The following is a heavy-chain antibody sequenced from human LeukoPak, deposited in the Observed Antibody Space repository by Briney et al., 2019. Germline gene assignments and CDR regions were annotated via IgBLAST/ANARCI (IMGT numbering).Heavy chain of an antibody. Sequence: PGGSLRLSCAASGFTVSSNYMSWVRQAPGKGLEWVSVIYSGGSTYYADSVKGRFTISRDNSKNALYLQMNSLRAEDTAVYYCARDSLMVYAFDIWGQGTMVTVSS. V-gene: IGHV3-53*01. CDR2: IYSGGST. D-gene: IGHD3-10*01. CDR1: GFTVSSNY. J-gene: IGHJ3*02. CDR3: ARDSLMVYAFDI.